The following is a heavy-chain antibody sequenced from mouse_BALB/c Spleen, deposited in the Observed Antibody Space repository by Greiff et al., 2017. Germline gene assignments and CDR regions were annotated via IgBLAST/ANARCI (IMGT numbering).Heavy chain of an antibody. Sequence: VQLQQPGAELVRPGASVKLSCKASGYTFTSYWLNWVKQRPGQGLEWIGNIYPSDSYTNYNQKFKDKATLTVDKSSSTAYMQLSSPTSEDSAVYYCTAYGNYGGFDYWGQGTTLTVAS. CDR3: TAYGNYGGFDY. CDR1: GYTFTSYW. V-gene: IGHV1-69*02. CDR2: IYPSDSYT. D-gene: IGHD2-1*01. J-gene: IGHJ2*01.